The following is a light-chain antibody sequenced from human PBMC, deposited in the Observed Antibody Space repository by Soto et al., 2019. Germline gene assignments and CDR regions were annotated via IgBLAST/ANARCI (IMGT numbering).Light chain of an antibody. CDR1: QSISSY. J-gene: IGKJ2*01. CDR2: AAS. Sequence: DIQMTQSPSSLSASVGDRVTITCRASQSISSYLNWYQQKPGKAPKLLIYAASSLQSGVPSRFSGSGSGTDFTLTISSLQPEDFAPYYCQQSYSTPPLFGQGTKLEIK. CDR3: QQSYSTPPL. V-gene: IGKV1-39*01.